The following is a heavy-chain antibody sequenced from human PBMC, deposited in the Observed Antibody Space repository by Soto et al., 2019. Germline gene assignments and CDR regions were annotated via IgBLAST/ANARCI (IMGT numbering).Heavy chain of an antibody. V-gene: IGHV1-18*01. CDR1: GYTFTSYG. D-gene: IGHD3-3*01. CDR2: ISAYNGNT. CDR3: ARLTSDITIFGVVIGEYYYYYGMDV. J-gene: IGHJ6*02. Sequence: QVQLVQSGAEVKKPGASVKVSCKASGYTFTSYGISWVRQAPGQGLEWMGWISAYNGNTNYAQKLQGRVTMTTDTSTSTAHMELRSLRSDDTAVYYCARLTSDITIFGVVIGEYYYYYGMDVWGQGTTVTVSS.